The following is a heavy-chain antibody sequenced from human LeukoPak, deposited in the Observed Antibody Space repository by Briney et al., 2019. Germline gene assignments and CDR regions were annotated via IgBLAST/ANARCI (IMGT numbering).Heavy chain of an antibody. V-gene: IGHV6-1*01. CDR1: RDSVSSNSVA. Sequence: PSQTLSLTCAISRDSVSSNSVAWNWIRQTPSRGLEWLGRTYYRSQWHYDYAVSVKSRIIINPDTSKNQFSLHLNSVTPGDTAVYYCARSSIKSFDYWGQGTLVTVSS. CDR3: ARSSIKSFDY. J-gene: IGHJ4*02. CDR2: TYYRSQWHY.